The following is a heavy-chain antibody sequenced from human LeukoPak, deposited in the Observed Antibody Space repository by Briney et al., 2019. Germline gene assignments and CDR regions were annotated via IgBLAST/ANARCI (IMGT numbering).Heavy chain of an antibody. Sequence: RASVKVSCKASGGTFSIYAISWVRQAPGQGLEWMGGIIPIFGTTNYAQKFQGRVTITTDESTSTAYMELSSLRSEDTAVYYCARDRFRSSSKPILWYWGQGTLVTVSS. J-gene: IGHJ4*02. V-gene: IGHV1-69*05. CDR1: GGTFSIYA. CDR2: IIPIFGTT. D-gene: IGHD2-21*01. CDR3: ARDRFRSSSKPILWY.